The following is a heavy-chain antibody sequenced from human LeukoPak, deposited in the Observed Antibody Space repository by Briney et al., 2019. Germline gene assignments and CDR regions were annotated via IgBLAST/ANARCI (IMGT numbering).Heavy chain of an antibody. CDR1: GGSISSSSYY. V-gene: IGHV4-39*07. CDR2: IYYSGSA. Sequence: PSETLSLTCTVSGGSISSSSYYWGWIRQPPGKGLEWIGSIYYSGSAYYNPSLKSRVTISVDTSKNQFSLKLSSVTAADTAVYYCARLGEAVAGTSSGPYYYYYMDVWGKGTTVTISS. D-gene: IGHD6-19*01. CDR3: ARLGEAVAGTSSGPYYYYYMDV. J-gene: IGHJ6*03.